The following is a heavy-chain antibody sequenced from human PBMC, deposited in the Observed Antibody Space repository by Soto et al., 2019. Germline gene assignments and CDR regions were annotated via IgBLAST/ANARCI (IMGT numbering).Heavy chain of an antibody. CDR1: GYTFTSYG. V-gene: IGHV1-18*01. D-gene: IGHD6-19*01. CDR2: ISAYNGNT. J-gene: IGHJ6*02. CDR3: ARNERDSSGWYRGYYYGMDF. Sequence: ASVKVSCKASGYTFTSYGISWVRQAPGQGLEWMGWISAYNGNTNYAQKLQGRVTMTTDTSASTAYMELRSLRSDDTAVYYCARNERDSSGWYRGYYYGMDFWGQGTTVTVSS.